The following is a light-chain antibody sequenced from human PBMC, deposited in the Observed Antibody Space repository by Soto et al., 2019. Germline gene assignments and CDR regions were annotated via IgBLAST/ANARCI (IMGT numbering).Light chain of an antibody. V-gene: IGLV2-23*03. Sequence: QSVPTQPASVSGAPEQSITICCTGTSSDVGTYNLVSWYQQYPGKAPQLIIYEGSERPSGISKLISCSKSGNTASLTISALQAEDEADDYCSSYAGRSCFPNVCAAGTKVTVL. J-gene: IGLJ1*01. CDR3: SSYAGRSCFPNV. CDR2: EGS. CDR1: SSDVGTYNL.